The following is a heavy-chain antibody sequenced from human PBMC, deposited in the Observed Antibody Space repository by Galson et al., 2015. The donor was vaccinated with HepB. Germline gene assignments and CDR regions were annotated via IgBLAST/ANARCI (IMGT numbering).Heavy chain of an antibody. D-gene: IGHD2-2*01. CDR2: ISYDGSNK. J-gene: IGHJ6*04. V-gene: IGHV3-30*18. Sequence: SLRLSCAASGFTFSSYGMHWVRQAPGKGLEWVAVISYDGSNKYYADSVKGRFTISRDNSKNTLYLQMNSLRAEDTAVYYCAKDLTPVVVPAATPYDLWGKGTTVTVSS. CDR3: AKDLTPVVVPAATPYDL. CDR1: GFTFSSYG.